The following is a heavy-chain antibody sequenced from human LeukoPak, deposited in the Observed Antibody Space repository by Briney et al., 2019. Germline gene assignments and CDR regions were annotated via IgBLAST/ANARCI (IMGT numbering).Heavy chain of an antibody. Sequence: PSETLSLTCTVSGGSISSYYWSWIGQPPGKGLEWIGYIYYSGSTNYNPSLESRVTISVDTSKNQFSLKLSSVTAADTAVYYCARGEGVVPADFDYWGQGTLVTVSS. D-gene: IGHD2-2*01. CDR3: ARGEGVVPADFDY. V-gene: IGHV4-59*01. CDR1: GGSISSYY. J-gene: IGHJ4*02. CDR2: IYYSGST.